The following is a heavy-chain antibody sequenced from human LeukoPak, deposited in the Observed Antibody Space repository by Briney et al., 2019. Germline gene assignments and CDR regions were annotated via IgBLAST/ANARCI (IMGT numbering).Heavy chain of an antibody. CDR1: GDSLTALS. D-gene: IGHD2-21*01. Sequence: ASVKVSCKVSGDSLTALSMHGVRQAPGKGLEWMGGFDPEAVKTMYAETLDGRLTVTDDTSTDTAYMQLSSLRLEDTALYYCATDMVGYCGGVTCYSAAYWGQGTLVTVSS. J-gene: IGHJ4*01. CDR3: ATDMVGYCGGVTCYSAAY. CDR2: FDPEAVKT. V-gene: IGHV1-24*01.